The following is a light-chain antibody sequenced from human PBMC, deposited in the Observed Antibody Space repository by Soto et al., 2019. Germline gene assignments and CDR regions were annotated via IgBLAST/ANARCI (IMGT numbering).Light chain of an antibody. CDR2: QIS. Sequence: DIVMTQTPLSSPVTLGQPASISCRSSQSLLHSDGNTYLSWLQQRPGQPPRLLIYQISKRFSGVQDRFSGSGAGTDFTLKISRVESEDVGIYYCMQSTQLRTFGQGTKVEIK. J-gene: IGKJ1*01. CDR1: QSLLHSDGNTY. V-gene: IGKV2-24*01. CDR3: MQSTQLRT.